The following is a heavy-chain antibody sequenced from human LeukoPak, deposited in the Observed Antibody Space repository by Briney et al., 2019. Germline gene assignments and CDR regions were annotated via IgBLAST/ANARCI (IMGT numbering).Heavy chain of an antibody. CDR1: GGSISTYH. Sequence: SETLSLTCTVSGGSISTYHWSWLRQPPGKGPEWIAYVYYSGSTDYSPSLKSRATISVDTSMNQFSLSLSSVTAADTAIYYCARAVISFGGGIAKGFDCWGQGTLVTVSS. D-gene: IGHD3-16*02. CDR2: VYYSGST. J-gene: IGHJ4*02. V-gene: IGHV4-59*01. CDR3: ARAVISFGGGIAKGFDC.